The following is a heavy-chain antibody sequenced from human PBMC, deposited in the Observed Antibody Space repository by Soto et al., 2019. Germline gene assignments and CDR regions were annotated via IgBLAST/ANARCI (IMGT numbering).Heavy chain of an antibody. CDR3: ARVAFYDFWNGYYKYFDY. J-gene: IGHJ4*02. Sequence: PGGSLRLSCAASGFTFSSYAMHWVRQAPGKGLEYVTAISSNGGSTYYAISVKGRFTISREYSKNTLYLQMGSLRAEDMAVYYCARVAFYDFWNGYYKYFDYWGQGALVTVSS. D-gene: IGHD3-3*01. V-gene: IGHV3-64*01. CDR1: GFTFSSYA. CDR2: ISSNGGST.